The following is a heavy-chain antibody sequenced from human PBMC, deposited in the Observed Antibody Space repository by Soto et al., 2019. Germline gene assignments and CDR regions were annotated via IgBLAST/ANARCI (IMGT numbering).Heavy chain of an antibody. V-gene: IGHV4-34*01. CDR2: INHSGST. CDR3: ASQHIVGANYYYYYYGMDV. D-gene: IGHD1-26*01. Sequence: SETLSLTCAVYGGSFSGYYWSWIRQPPGKGLEWIGEINHSGSTNYNPSLKSRVTISVDTSKNQFSLKLSSVTAADTAVYYCASQHIVGANYYYYYYGMDVWGQGTTVTVSS. J-gene: IGHJ6*02. CDR1: GGSFSGYY.